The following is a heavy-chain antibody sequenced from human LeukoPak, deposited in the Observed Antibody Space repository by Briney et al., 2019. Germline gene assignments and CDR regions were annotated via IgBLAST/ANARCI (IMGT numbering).Heavy chain of an antibody. CDR3: ASRSWQQLVSRGAFDI. CDR1: GFTFGDYA. CDR2: ISWNSDSR. Sequence: PGGPLRLSCAASGFTFGDYAMHWVRQAPGKGLEWVAGISWNSDSRGYADSVKDRFTIYRYDAKNSLYRRRRGLRSEDTAVYYCASRSWQQLVSRGAFDIWGQGTMVTVSS. D-gene: IGHD6-13*01. J-gene: IGHJ3*02. V-gene: IGHV3-9*01.